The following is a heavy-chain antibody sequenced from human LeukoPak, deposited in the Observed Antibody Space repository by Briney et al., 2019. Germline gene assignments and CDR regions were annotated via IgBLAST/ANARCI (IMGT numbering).Heavy chain of an antibody. J-gene: IGHJ4*02. CDR2: ISSSSSHT. CDR1: GFTLSSRG. Sequence: GGSLRLSCVASGFTLSSRGRNWVGKAPGKGREWVSSISSSSSHTYYADSAKGRFTISRDNAKNSLYLQMNSLRAEDTAIYYCARDLAAPSFNFWGRGTLVTVSS. CDR3: ARDLAAPSFNF. D-gene: IGHD3-16*01. V-gene: IGHV3-21*01.